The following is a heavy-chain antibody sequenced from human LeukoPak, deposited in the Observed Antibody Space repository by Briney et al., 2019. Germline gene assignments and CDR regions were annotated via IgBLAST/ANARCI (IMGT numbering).Heavy chain of an antibody. V-gene: IGHV1-69*06. J-gene: IGHJ4*02. CDR1: GGTFSSYA. D-gene: IGHD6-13*01. Sequence: ASVKVSCKASGGTFSSYAISWVRQAPGQGLEWMGGIIPIFGTANYAQKFQGRVTITADKSTSTAYMELSSLRSEDTAVYYCVRGRGIAAAPFDYWGQGTLVTVSS. CDR2: IIPIFGTA. CDR3: VRGRGIAAAPFDY.